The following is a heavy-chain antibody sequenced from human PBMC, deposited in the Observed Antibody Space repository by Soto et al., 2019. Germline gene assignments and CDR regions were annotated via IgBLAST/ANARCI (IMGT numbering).Heavy chain of an antibody. J-gene: IGHJ4*02. CDR2: IWYDGSNK. V-gene: IGHV3-33*01. Sequence: QVQLVESGGGVVQPGRSLRLSCAASGFTFSSYGMHWVRQAPGKGLEWVAVIWYDGSNKYYADSVKGRFTISRDNSKNTLYLQMISLRAEDTAVYYCARGGENYDSSGRMFDYWGQGTLVTVSS. CDR1: GFTFSSYG. CDR3: ARGGENYDSSGRMFDY. D-gene: IGHD3-22*01.